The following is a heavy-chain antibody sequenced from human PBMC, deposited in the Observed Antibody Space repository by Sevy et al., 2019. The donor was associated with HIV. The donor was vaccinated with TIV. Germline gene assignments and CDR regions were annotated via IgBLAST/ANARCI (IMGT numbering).Heavy chain of an antibody. CDR1: GFTFSNAW. D-gene: IGHD3-22*01. Sequence: GGSLRLSCAASGFTFSNAWMSWVRQAPGKGLEWVGRIKSKTDGGTTDYAAPVKGRFTISRDDSKNTLYLQMNSLKTADTAAYYCTTTYYYDSSGYDPNDYWGQGTLVTVSS. CDR3: TTTYYYDSSGYDPNDY. CDR2: IKSKTDGGTT. J-gene: IGHJ4*02. V-gene: IGHV3-15*01.